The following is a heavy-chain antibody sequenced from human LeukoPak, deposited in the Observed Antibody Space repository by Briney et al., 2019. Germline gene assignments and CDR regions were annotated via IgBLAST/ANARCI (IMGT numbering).Heavy chain of an antibody. CDR2: INWNGGST. Sequence: PGGSLRLSCAASGFTFDDYGMSWVRQAPGKGLEWVSGINWNGGSTGYADSVKGRFTISRDNAKNSLYLQMNSLRAEDTALYYCARAGICIAAAGSDAFDIWGQGTMVTVSS. CDR1: GFTFDDYG. D-gene: IGHD6-13*01. CDR3: ARAGICIAAAGSDAFDI. V-gene: IGHV3-20*04. J-gene: IGHJ3*02.